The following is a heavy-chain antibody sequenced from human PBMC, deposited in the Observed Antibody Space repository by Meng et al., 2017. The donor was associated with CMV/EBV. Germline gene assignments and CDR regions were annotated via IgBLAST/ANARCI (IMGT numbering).Heavy chain of an antibody. J-gene: IGHJ4*02. CDR2: INWNGGST. CDR1: GFTFDDYG. Sequence: GGSLRLSCAASGFTFDDYGMSWVRQAPGKGLEWVFGINWNGGSTGYADSVKGRFTISRDNAKNSLYLQMNSLRAEDTALYYCARAWGGGELEPQGEWGQGTLVTVSS. V-gene: IGHV3-20*04. CDR3: ARAWGGGELEPQGE. D-gene: IGHD1-1*01.